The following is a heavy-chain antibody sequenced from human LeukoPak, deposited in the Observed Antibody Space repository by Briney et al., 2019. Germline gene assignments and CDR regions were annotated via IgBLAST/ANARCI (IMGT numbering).Heavy chain of an antibody. Sequence: GGSLRLSCAASGFTFSSYSMNWVRQAPGKGLEWVSYISSSSTIYYADSVKGRFTISRDNAKNSLYLQMNSLRAEDTAVYYCARAGGYYGSGSYSNYMDVWGKGTTVTVSS. CDR1: GFTFSSYS. CDR3: ARAGGYYGSGSYSNYMDV. J-gene: IGHJ6*03. D-gene: IGHD3-10*01. V-gene: IGHV3-48*01. CDR2: ISSSSTI.